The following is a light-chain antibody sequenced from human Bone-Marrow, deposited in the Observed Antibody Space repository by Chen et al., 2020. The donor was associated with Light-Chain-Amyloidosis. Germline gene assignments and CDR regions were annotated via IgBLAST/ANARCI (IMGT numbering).Light chain of an antibody. CDR1: DLPTKY. CDR2: RDT. Sequence: SYELIQPPPVSVSSGHTASFTCSGDDLPTKYAYWYQQKLGQAPVLVIHRDTERPGGICERFAGSSSGTTATLTISRVQAEGVADCRWKSAGSSGTCGGVFGGGTRLTVL. J-gene: IGLJ2*01. V-gene: IGLV3-25*03. CDR3: KSAGSSGTCGGV.